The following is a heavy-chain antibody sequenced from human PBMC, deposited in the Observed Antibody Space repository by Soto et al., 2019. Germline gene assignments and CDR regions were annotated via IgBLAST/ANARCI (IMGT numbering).Heavy chain of an antibody. V-gene: IGHV3-30*18. CDR2: ISYDGSNK. CDR3: AKDQYDSSGYRSKTYYYYGMDV. D-gene: IGHD3-22*01. Sequence: SLRLSCAASGFTFSSYGMHWVRQAPGKGLEWVAVISYDGSNKYYADSVKGRFTISRDNSKNTLYLQMNSLRAEDTAVYYCAKDQYDSSGYRSKTYYYYGMDVWGQGTTVTVSS. J-gene: IGHJ6*02. CDR1: GFTFSSYG.